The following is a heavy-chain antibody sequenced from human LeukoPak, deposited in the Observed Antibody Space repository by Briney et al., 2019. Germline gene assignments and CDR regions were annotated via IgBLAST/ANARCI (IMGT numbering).Heavy chain of an antibody. V-gene: IGHV1-69*13. CDR3: ARGVRAQMEWSHGAFDI. Sequence: ASVKVSCEASGYTFIDYHIHWVRQAPGQGLEWMGGIIPIFGTANYAQKFQSRVTITADESTSTAYMELSSLRSEDTAVYYCARGVRAQMEWSHGAFDIWGQGTMVTVS. J-gene: IGHJ3*02. CDR1: GYTFIDYH. CDR2: IIPIFGTA. D-gene: IGHD3-3*01.